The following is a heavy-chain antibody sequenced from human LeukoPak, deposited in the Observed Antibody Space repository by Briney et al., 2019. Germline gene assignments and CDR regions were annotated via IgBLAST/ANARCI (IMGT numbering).Heavy chain of an antibody. Sequence: ASVKVSWKASGYTFTSYAMHWVRQAPGQRLEWMGWINAGNGNTKYSQKFQGRVTITRDASASTAYMELSSLRSEDTAVYYCARGPYGDYGWFDPWGQGTLVTVSS. CDR2: INAGNGNT. V-gene: IGHV1-3*01. CDR3: ARGPYGDYGWFDP. J-gene: IGHJ5*02. CDR1: GYTFTSYA. D-gene: IGHD4-17*01.